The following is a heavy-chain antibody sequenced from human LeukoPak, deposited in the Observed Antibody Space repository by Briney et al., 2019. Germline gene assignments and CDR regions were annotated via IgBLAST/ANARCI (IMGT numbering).Heavy chain of an antibody. D-gene: IGHD2-21*01. J-gene: IGHJ4*02. CDR1: GGTFSTYA. Sequence: SVKVSCKASGGTFSTYASSWVRQAPGQGLEWMGGIIPIFGTANYAQKFRGRVTITADKSTRTAYMELSSLRSEDTAVYYCARDSDSRDPPHFDYWGQGTLVTVSS. V-gene: IGHV1-69*06. CDR3: ARDSDSRDPPHFDY. CDR2: IIPIFGTA.